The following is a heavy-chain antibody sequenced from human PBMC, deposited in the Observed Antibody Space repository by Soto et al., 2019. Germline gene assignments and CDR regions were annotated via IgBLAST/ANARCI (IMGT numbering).Heavy chain of an antibody. V-gene: IGHV3-66*01. Sequence: EVQLVESGGGLVQPGGSLRLSCAASGITVSTNYMSWVRQAPGRGLEWVSVIHSGGSTYYADSVKGRFTVSRDNSKNTLHLQMNSLRGEDTAVYFCARDVYSSSWSISWGQGTLVTVSS. CDR3: ARDVYSSSWSIS. D-gene: IGHD6-13*01. J-gene: IGHJ4*02. CDR1: GITVSTNY. CDR2: IHSGGST.